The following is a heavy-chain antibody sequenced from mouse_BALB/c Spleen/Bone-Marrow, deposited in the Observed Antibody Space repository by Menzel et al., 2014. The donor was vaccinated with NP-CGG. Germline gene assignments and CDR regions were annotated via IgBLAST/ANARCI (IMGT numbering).Heavy chain of an antibody. CDR1: GYTFTDYA. CDR3: ARDYDYGFAY. V-gene: IGHV1S137*01. D-gene: IGHD2-4*01. Sequence: QVQLQQPGAELVRPGVSVKISCKGSGYTFTDYAMHWVKQSHAKSLEWIGVISTYYSDASYNQKFKGKATMTVDKSSSTAYMELARLTSEDSAIYYCARDYDYGFAYWGQGTLFTVSA. J-gene: IGHJ3*01. CDR2: ISTYYSDA.